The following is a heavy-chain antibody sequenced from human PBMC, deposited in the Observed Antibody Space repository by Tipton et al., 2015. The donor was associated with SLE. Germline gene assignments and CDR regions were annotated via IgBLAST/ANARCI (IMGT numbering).Heavy chain of an antibody. D-gene: IGHD3-22*01. CDR2: IKQDGSEK. CDR1: GFTFSSYW. Sequence: SLRLSCAASGFTFSSYWMSWVRQAPGKGLEWVANIKQDGSEKYYVDSVKGRFTISRDNAKNSLNLQMNSLRAEDTAVYYCARVEEVISTYDYYYYMDVWGKGTTVTVSS. CDR3: ARVEEVISTYDYYYYMDV. V-gene: IGHV3-7*01. J-gene: IGHJ6*03.